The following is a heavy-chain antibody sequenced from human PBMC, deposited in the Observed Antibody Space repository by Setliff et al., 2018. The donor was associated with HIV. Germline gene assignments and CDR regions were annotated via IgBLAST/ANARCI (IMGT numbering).Heavy chain of an antibody. CDR3: ARHTAVNVSPSGLGYYYIDV. CDR2: IYYTGYT. J-gene: IGHJ6*03. Sequence: SETLSLTCTVSGDSIHSVTSYWGWFRQSPGKGLEWIGTIYYTGYTFNNPSLTSRVTMSVDTSKSQFSLKLQPVTAADTAIYYCARHTAVNVSPSGLGYYYIDVWAKGTSVTVSS. V-gene: IGHV4-39*01. CDR1: GDSIHSVTSY. D-gene: IGHD3-9*01.